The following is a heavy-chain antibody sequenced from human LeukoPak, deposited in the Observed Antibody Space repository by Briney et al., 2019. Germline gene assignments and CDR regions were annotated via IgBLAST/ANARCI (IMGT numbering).Heavy chain of an antibody. V-gene: IGHV3-66*01. Sequence: GGSLRLSCAASGFTVSSNYMSWVRQAPGKGLEWVSVIYSGGSTYYADSVKGRSTISRDNSKNTLYLQMNSLRAEDTAVYYCARDNQGRSYGDYIDYWGQGTLVTVSS. D-gene: IGHD4-17*01. J-gene: IGHJ4*02. CDR3: ARDNQGRSYGDYIDY. CDR2: IYSGGST. CDR1: GFTVSSNY.